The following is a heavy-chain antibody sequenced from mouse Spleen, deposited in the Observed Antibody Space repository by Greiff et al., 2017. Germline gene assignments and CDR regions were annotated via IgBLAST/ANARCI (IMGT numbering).Heavy chain of an antibody. CDR2: FYPGSGSI. J-gene: IGHJ1*01. V-gene: IGHV1-62-2*01. CDR3: ARHGKANWPIYWYFDV. CDR1: GYTFTEYS. Sequence: VKLQESGAELVKPGASVKLSCKASGYTFTEYSIHWVKQRSGQGLEWIGWFYPGSGSIKYNEKFKDKATLTADKSSSTVYMELSRLTSEDSAVYFCARHGKANWPIYWYFDVWGAGTTVTVSS. D-gene: IGHD4-1*01.